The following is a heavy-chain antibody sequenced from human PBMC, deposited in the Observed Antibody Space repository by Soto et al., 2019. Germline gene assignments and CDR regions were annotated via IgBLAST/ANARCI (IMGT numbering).Heavy chain of an antibody. CDR3: ARLTIFGVVIIRKEHYYGMDV. CDR2: ISSSGSTI. CDR1: GFTFSSYE. Sequence: EVQLVESGGGLVQPGGSLRLSCAASGFTFSSYEMNWVRQAPGKGLEWVSYISSSGSTIYYADSVKGRFTIYRDNAKNSLYLQMNSLRAEDTAVYYCARLTIFGVVIIRKEHYYGMDVWGQGTTVTVSS. D-gene: IGHD3-3*01. J-gene: IGHJ6*02. V-gene: IGHV3-48*03.